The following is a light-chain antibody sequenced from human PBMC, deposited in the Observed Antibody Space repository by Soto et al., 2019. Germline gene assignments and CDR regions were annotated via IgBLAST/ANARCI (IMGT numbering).Light chain of an antibody. CDR1: SSNIGSNT. J-gene: IGLJ3*02. CDR3: AVWDDSLNGWV. CDR2: NND. V-gene: IGLV1-44*01. Sequence: QPVLTQAPSASGTPGQRVTISCSGTSSNIGSNTVNWYQQLPGTAPKLLIYNNDQWPSGVPDRFSGSKSGTSASLAIGGLQSEDEADYYCAVWDDSLNGWVFGGGTKVTVL.